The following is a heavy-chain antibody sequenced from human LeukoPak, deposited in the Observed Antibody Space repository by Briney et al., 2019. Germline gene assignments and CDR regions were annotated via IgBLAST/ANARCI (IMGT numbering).Heavy chain of an antibody. D-gene: IGHD3-10*01. CDR1: GGSISSYY. V-gene: IGHV4-59*01. J-gene: IGHJ5*02. CDR3: ARGYGSGSYLNH. CDR2: IYYSGST. Sequence: PSETLSLTCTVSGGSISSYYWSWIRQPPGKGLEWIGYIYYSGSTNYNPSLKSRVTISVDTSKNQFSLKLSSVTAADTAVYYCARGYGSGSYLNHWGQGTLVTVSS.